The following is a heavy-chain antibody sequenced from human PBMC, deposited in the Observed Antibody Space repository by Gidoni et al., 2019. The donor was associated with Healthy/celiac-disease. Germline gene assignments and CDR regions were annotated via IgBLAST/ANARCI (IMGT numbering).Heavy chain of an antibody. CDR2: IKSQTDSGTT. J-gene: IGHJ5*02. CDR1: VVSFRNAW. D-gene: IGHD3-3*01. Sequence: EGQLVESGGGLVNPGGSLRLACAASVVSFRNAWISWVRQAPGKGLEWVCRIKSQTDSGTTDYAAPVKGRFTISRDDSKNTLYLQMNSLTTEDTAVYYCTTAPDDFWSGYLLSWFDPWGQGTLVTVSS. CDR3: TTAPDDFWSGYLLSWFDP. V-gene: IGHV3-15*01.